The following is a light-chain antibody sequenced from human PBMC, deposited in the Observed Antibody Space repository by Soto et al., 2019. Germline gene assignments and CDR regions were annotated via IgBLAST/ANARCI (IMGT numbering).Light chain of an antibody. J-gene: IGLJ3*02. Sequence: QSVLTQPPSASGTPGQRVTISCSGSSSNIAIPVSWYQQLPGTAPKLLIYSTNQRPSGVPDRFSGSKSGTSASLAISGLQSEDEADYYCAAWSDSLNGWVFGGGTKLTVL. V-gene: IGLV1-44*01. CDR3: AAWSDSLNGWV. CDR1: SSNIAIP. CDR2: STN.